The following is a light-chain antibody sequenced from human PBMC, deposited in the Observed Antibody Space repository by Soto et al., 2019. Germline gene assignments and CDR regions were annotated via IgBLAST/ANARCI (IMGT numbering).Light chain of an antibody. CDR1: KLGDKY. J-gene: IGLJ2*01. V-gene: IGLV3-1*01. Sequence: SSELTQPPSVSVSPGQTASITCSGDKLGDKYACWYQQKPGQSPVLVIYQDSKRPSGIPERFSGSNSGNTATLTISGTQAMDEAYYYCLAWDSSTEVFGGGTKLTVL. CDR2: QDS. CDR3: LAWDSSTEV.